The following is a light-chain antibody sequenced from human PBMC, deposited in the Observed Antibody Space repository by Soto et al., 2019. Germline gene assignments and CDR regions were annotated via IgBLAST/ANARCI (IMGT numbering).Light chain of an antibody. CDR1: SSDVGSYNL. Sequence: QSALTQPASVSGSPGQSITISCTGTSSDVGSYNLVSWYQQHPGKAPKLMIYEVSKRPSGVSNRFSGSKSGNTASLTISGLQAEDEAYYYCCSYAGSRVVVFGGGTKLTVL. V-gene: IGLV2-23*02. CDR3: CSYAGSRVVV. J-gene: IGLJ2*01. CDR2: EVS.